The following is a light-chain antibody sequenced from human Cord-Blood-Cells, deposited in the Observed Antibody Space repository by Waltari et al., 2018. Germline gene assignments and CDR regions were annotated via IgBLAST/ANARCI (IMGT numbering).Light chain of an antibody. V-gene: IGLV2-14*01. Sequence: QSALTPPASVSGSPGQSITISCTGTSSDVGGYNYVSWYQQHPGKAPKLMIYDVSNRPSGVSNRFSGSKSGNTASLTISGLQAEDEADYYCSSYTSSSIPYVFGTGTKVTVL. CDR3: SSYTSSSIPYV. CDR1: SSDVGGYNY. CDR2: DVS. J-gene: IGLJ1*01.